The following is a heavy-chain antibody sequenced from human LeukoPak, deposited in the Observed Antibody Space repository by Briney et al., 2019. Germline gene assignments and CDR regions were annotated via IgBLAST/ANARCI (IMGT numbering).Heavy chain of an antibody. Sequence: GGSLRLSCAASGFTFSSYAMHWVRQAPGKGLEWVAVISYDGSNKYYADSVKGRFTISRDNSKNTLYLQMNSLRAEDTAVYYCARGLGYCSSTSCPYFDYWGQGTLVTVSS. CDR3: ARGLGYCSSTSCPYFDY. CDR1: GFTFSSYA. CDR2: ISYDGSNK. D-gene: IGHD2-2*01. J-gene: IGHJ4*02. V-gene: IGHV3-30-3*01.